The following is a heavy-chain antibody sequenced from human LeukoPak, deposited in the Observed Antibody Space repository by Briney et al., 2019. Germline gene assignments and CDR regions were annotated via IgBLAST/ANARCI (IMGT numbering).Heavy chain of an antibody. V-gene: IGHV4-34*01. CDR2: INHSGST. CDR1: GGSFSGYY. J-gene: IGHJ3*02. D-gene: IGHD3-10*01. Sequence: SETLSLTCAGYGGSFSGYYWSWIRQPPGKGLEWSGEINHSGSTNDNPCLKSRVTISVDTSKNQFSLKLSSVTAADTAVYYCASPGSGRHAFDIWGQGTMVTVSS. CDR3: ASPGSGRHAFDI.